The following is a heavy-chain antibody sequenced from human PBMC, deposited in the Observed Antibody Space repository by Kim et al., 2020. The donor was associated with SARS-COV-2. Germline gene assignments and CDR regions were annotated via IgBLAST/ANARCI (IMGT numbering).Heavy chain of an antibody. CDR1: GYSFMTYG. CDR2: ISANTGNT. J-gene: IGHJ6*02. CDR3: ARVGYYGSGSYGFYYYGMDV. Sequence: ASVKVSCKASGYSFMTYGVTWVRQAPGQGLEWMGWISANTGNTNYAQRFHDRVTMTTDTSTSTAYMELRSLRSDDTALYYCARVGYYGSGSYGFYYYGMDVWGQGTRVTVSS. V-gene: IGHV1-18*01. D-gene: IGHD3-10*01.